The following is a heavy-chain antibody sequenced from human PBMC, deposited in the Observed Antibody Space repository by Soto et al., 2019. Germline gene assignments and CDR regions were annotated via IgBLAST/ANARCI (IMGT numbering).Heavy chain of an antibody. J-gene: IGHJ3*01. D-gene: IGHD1-26*01. Sequence: QVQLVKSGGGVVQSGRSLRLSCAASGFTFSSYGMHWVRQAPGKGLEWVADIWYDGTHEKYTDSVKGRLPISRDNFKNILYLQMNSVRAEDAAVYYCARGSNSPAPDGFDRWGQGTTVTVSS. CDR1: GFTFSSYG. CDR2: IWYDGTHE. CDR3: ARGSNSPAPDGFDR. V-gene: IGHV3-33*01.